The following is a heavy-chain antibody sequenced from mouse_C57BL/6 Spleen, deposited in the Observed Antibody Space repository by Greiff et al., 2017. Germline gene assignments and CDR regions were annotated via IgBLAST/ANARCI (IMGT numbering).Heavy chain of an antibody. CDR2: INPGSGGT. Sequence: VQLQQSGAELVRPGTSVKVSCKASGYAFTNYLIEWVKQRPGQGLEWIGVINPGSGGTNYNEKFKGMATLTADKSSSTAYMQLSSLTSEDSAVYFCARSPYYGSSYDYAMDYWGQGTSVTVSS. V-gene: IGHV1-54*01. CDR3: ARSPYYGSSYDYAMDY. D-gene: IGHD1-1*01. J-gene: IGHJ4*01. CDR1: GYAFTNYL.